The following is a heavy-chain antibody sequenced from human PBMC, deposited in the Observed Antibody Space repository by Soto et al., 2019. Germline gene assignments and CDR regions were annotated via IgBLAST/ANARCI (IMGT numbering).Heavy chain of an antibody. J-gene: IGHJ4*02. CDR3: ARAPRYDFWSGYYQGGGDY. V-gene: IGHV1-2*02. Sequence: QVPLVQSGAEVKKPGASVKVSCKASGYTFTGYYMHWVRQAPGQGLEWMGWINPNSGGTNYAQKFQGRVTMTRDTSISTAYMELSRLRSDDTAVYYCARAPRYDFWSGYYQGGGDYWGQGTLVTVSS. CDR2: INPNSGGT. CDR1: GYTFTGYY. D-gene: IGHD3-3*01.